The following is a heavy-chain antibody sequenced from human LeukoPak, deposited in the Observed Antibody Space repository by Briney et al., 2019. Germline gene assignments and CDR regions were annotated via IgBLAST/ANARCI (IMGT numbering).Heavy chain of an antibody. V-gene: IGHV3-30*18. CDR2: ISYDGSNK. CDR3: AKDFSSYCSGGSCYNYMDV. CDR1: GFTFSSYG. D-gene: IGHD2-15*01. Sequence: GGSLRLSCAASGFTFSSYGMHWVRQAPGKGLEWVAVISYDGSNKYYADSVKGRFTISRDNSKNTLYLQMNSLRAEDTAVYYCAKDFSSYCSGGSCYNYMDVWGKGTTVTVSS. J-gene: IGHJ6*03.